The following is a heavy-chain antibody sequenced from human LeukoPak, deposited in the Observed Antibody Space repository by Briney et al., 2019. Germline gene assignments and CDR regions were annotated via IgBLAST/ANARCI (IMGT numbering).Heavy chain of an antibody. CDR2: ISSSSSTI. Sequence: GGSLRLSCAASGFTFSSYSMNWVRQAPGEGLEWVSYISSSSSTIYYADSVKGRFTISRDNAKNSLYLQVNSLRDEDTAVYYCARALSIAAHNFDYWGQGTLVTVSS. V-gene: IGHV3-48*02. J-gene: IGHJ4*02. CDR3: ARALSIAAHNFDY. D-gene: IGHD6-6*01. CDR1: GFTFSSYS.